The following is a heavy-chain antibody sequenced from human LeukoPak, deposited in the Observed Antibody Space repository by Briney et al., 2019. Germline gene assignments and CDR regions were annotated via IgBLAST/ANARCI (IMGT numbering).Heavy chain of an antibody. CDR2: ISSSGSTI. Sequence: GGSLRLSCAASGFTFSDYYMSWIRQAPGKGLEWVSYISSSGSTIYYADSVKGRFTISRDNAKNSLYLQMNSLKAEDTAVYYCARALSQTQWLVNGWFDPWGQGTLVTVSS. D-gene: IGHD6-19*01. J-gene: IGHJ5*02. CDR1: GFTFSDYY. CDR3: ARALSQTQWLVNGWFDP. V-gene: IGHV3-11*04.